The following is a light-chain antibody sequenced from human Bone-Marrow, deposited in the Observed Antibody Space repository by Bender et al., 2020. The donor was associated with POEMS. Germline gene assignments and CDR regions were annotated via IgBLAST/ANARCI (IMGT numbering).Light chain of an antibody. Sequence: QSALTQPASISGSPGQSITISCTGTNSDVGGYNYVSWYQQYPGKAPKLMIYDVTNRPSGVSKRFSDSKSGNTASLTISGLQTEDEATYYCCSYTTSSTLIFAGGTKLTVL. V-gene: IGLV2-14*03. CDR3: CSYTTSSTLI. CDR1: NSDVGGYNY. CDR2: DVT. J-gene: IGLJ2*01.